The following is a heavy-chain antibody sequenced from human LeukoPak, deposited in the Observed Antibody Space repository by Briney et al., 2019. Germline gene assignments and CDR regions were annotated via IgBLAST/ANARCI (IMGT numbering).Heavy chain of an antibody. CDR1: GFTFSSYW. CDR3: ARSKDFRSGYLFDY. J-gene: IGHJ4*02. Sequence: GGSLRLSCAASGFTFSSYWMSWVRRAPGKGLEWVANIKQDGSEKYFVDSVEGRFAISRDNAKNSLYLQMNSLRAEDTAVYYCARSKDFRSGYLFDYWGQGILVTVSS. V-gene: IGHV3-7*01. CDR2: IKQDGSEK. D-gene: IGHD3-3*01.